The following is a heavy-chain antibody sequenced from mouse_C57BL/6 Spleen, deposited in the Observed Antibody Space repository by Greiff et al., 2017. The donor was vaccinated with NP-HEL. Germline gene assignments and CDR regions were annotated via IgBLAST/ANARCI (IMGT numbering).Heavy chain of an antibody. V-gene: IGHV3-6*01. J-gene: IGHJ3*01. D-gene: IGHD2-5*01. CDR1: GYSITSGYY. Sequence: DVQLQESGPGLVKPSQSLSLTCSVTGYSITSGYYWNWIRQFPGNKLEWMGYISYDGSNNYNPSLKNRISITRDTSKNQFFLKLNSLTTEDTATYYGARDYSNYGDWFAYWGQGALVTVSA. CDR3: ARDYSNYGDWFAY. CDR2: ISYDGSN.